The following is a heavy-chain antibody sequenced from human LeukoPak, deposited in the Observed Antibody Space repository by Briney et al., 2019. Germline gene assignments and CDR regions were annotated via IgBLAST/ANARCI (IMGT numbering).Heavy chain of an antibody. D-gene: IGHD3-10*01. CDR2: ISGNAGST. J-gene: IGHJ5*02. V-gene: IGHV3-23*01. Sequence: GGSLRLSCAASGFTLSSYAMSWVRQAPGKGLEWVSLISGNAGSTYYADSVKGRFTISRGNAKNSLYLQMNSLRAEDTAVYYCARDPQSYYPWGQGTLVTVSS. CDR1: GFTLSSYA. CDR3: ARDPQSYYP.